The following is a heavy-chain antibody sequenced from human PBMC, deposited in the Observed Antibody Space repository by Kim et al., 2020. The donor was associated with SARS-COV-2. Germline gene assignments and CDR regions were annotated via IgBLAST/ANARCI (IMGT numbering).Heavy chain of an antibody. J-gene: IGHJ4*01. CDR2: IYHSGST. Sequence: SETLSLTCTVSGYSISSGYYWGWIRQPPGKGLEWIGSIYHSGSTYYNPSLKSRVTISVDTSKNQFYLKLSSVTAADTAVYYFARGNKLWDSIAPLYYWG. D-gene: IGHD1-26*01. V-gene: IGHV4-38-2*02. CDR3: ARGNKLWDSIAPLYY. CDR1: GYSISSGYY.